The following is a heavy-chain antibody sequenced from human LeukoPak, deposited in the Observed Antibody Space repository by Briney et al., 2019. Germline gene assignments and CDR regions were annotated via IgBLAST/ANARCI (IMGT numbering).Heavy chain of an antibody. D-gene: IGHD3-3*01. V-gene: IGHV1-46*01. Sequence: ASAKVSCKASGYTFTSYYIYWVRQAPGQGLEWMGLINPGGGNTNYAQKFQGRVTMTRDMSTSTVYMGLSSLTSEDTAVYHCARGQRPIRVVTSELFDYWGQGTLVTVSS. CDR2: INPGGGNT. CDR1: GYTFTSYY. CDR3: ARGQRPIRVVTSELFDY. J-gene: IGHJ4*02.